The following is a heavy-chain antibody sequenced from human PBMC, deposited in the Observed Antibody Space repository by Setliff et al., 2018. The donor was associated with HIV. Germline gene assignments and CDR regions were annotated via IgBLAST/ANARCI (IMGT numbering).Heavy chain of an antibody. CDR1: GGSFSGYS. D-gene: IGHD3-22*01. V-gene: IGHV4-34*12. CDR2: MFHSGTT. J-gene: IGHJ6*03. Sequence: SETLSLTCAVYGGSFSGYSWIWIRQPPGKGLEWIGEMFHSGTTHYNPSLKSRVTISVDTSKNQFSLKLSSVTAADTAVYYCARRPYDSSGGYYYYYMDVWGKGTTVTVSS. CDR3: ARRPYDSSGGYYYYYMDV.